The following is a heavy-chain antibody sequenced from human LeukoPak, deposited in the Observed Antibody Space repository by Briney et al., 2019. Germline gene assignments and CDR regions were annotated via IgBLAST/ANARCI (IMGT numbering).Heavy chain of an antibody. CDR3: AGFYISPNFDY. CDR2: IYYSGST. D-gene: IGHD3-3*01. J-gene: IGHJ4*02. V-gene: IGHV4-59*05. Sequence: GSLRLSCAASGFTFSSYSMNWIRQPPGKGLEWIGSIYYSGSTYYNPSLKSRVTISVDTSKNQFSLKLSSVTAADTAVYYCAGFYISPNFDYWGQGTLVTVSS. CDR1: GFTFSSYS.